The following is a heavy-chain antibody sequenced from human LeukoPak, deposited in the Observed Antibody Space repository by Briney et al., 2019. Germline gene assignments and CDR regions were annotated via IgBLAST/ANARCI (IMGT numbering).Heavy chain of an antibody. J-gene: IGHJ4*02. CDR2: ISSSGSTI. Sequence: PGGSLRVSCAASGFTFSDYYMSWIRQAPGKGLEWVSYISSSGSTIYYADSVKGRFTISRDNAKNSLYLQMNSLRAEDTAVYYCARVMITFGGVIVRGFDYWGQGTLVTVSS. D-gene: IGHD3-16*02. CDR1: GFTFSDYY. V-gene: IGHV3-11*04. CDR3: ARVMITFGGVIVRGFDY.